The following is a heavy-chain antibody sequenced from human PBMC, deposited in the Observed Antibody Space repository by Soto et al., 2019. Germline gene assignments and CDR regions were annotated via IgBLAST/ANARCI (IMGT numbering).Heavy chain of an antibody. V-gene: IGHV3-23*01. CDR1: GFTFSSYA. Sequence: EVQLLESGGGLVQPGGSLRLSCAASGFTFSSYAMSWVRQAPGKGLEWVSAIIGSGGSTYYADSVKGRFTISRDNSKNTLYLQMNSLRAEDTAVYYCAKDGTVTSAFDYWGQGTLVTVSS. CDR2: IIGSGGST. J-gene: IGHJ4*02. D-gene: IGHD4-17*01. CDR3: AKDGTVTSAFDY.